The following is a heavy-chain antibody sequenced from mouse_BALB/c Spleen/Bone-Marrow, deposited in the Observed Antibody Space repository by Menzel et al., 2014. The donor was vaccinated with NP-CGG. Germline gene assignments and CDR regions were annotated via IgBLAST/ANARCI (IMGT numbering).Heavy chain of an antibody. Sequence: VQLQQSGPEPVKPGASVMMSCKASGYTFTSYVMHWVKQKPGQGLEWIGYINPYNDGTKYNEKFKGKATLTSDKSSSTAYMELSSLTFEDSAVYYCARPRQLGLPYYFDYWGQGPTVTVSS. CDR1: GYTFTSYV. D-gene: IGHD3-2*01. J-gene: IGHJ2*01. CDR3: ARPRQLGLPYYFDY. CDR2: INPYNDGT. V-gene: IGHV1-14*01.